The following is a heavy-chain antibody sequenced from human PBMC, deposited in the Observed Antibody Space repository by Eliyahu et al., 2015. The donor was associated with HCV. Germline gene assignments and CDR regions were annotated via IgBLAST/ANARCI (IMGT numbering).Heavy chain of an antibody. Sequence: EVQVSESGGGLVQPGGSLRLSXAASGFTFSDYAMTWVRQAPGKGLEWVSSXGAGGXSTYKAXSVKGRFTISXDNSKNTLYLQMNSLRAEXTAVYYCAKFXRGYDVLTGYNYYNGMDVWGQGATVTVSS. D-gene: IGHD3-9*01. J-gene: IGHJ6*02. CDR3: AKFXRGYDVLTGYNYYNGMDV. CDR1: GFTFSDYA. CDR2: XGAGGXST. V-gene: IGHV3-23*01.